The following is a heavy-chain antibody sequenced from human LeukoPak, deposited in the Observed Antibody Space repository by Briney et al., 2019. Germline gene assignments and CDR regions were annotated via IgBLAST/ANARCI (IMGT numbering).Heavy chain of an antibody. J-gene: IGHJ3*02. D-gene: IGHD1-26*01. V-gene: IGHV1-69*06. CDR1: GGTFSSYA. CDR2: IIPIFGTA. Sequence: SVKVSCKASGGTFSSYAISWVRQAPGQGLEWMGGIIPIFGTANYAQKFQGRVTITADKSTSTAYMELSSLRSEDTAVYYCARGSGGSNTPKYDAFDIWGQGTMVTVSS. CDR3: ARGSGGSNTPKYDAFDI.